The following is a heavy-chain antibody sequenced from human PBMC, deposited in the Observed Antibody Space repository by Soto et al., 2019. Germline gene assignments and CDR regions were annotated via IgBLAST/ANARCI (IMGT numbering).Heavy chain of an antibody. Sequence: PGGSLRLSCAASGFTFSSYGMHWVRQAPGKGLEWVAVISYDGSNKYYADSVKGRFTISRDNSKNTLYLQMNSLRAEDTAVYYCARGVRLGYFDYWGQGTLVTVSS. CDR3: ARGVRLGYFDY. CDR1: GFTFSSYG. V-gene: IGHV3-30*03. J-gene: IGHJ4*02. CDR2: ISYDGSNK. D-gene: IGHD3-16*01.